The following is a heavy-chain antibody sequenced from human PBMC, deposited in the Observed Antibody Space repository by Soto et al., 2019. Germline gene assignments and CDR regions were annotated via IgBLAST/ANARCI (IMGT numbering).Heavy chain of an antibody. V-gene: IGHV3-30-3*01. CDR3: AKDQGSSWYEIDY. J-gene: IGHJ4*02. D-gene: IGHD6-13*01. CDR1: GFTFSSYA. CDR2: ISYDGSNK. Sequence: SGGSLRLSCAASGFTFSSYAMHWVRQAPGKGLEWVAVISYDGSNKYYADSVKGRFTISRDNSKTLYLQMNSLRAEDTAVYYCAKDQGSSWYEIDYWGQGALVTVSS.